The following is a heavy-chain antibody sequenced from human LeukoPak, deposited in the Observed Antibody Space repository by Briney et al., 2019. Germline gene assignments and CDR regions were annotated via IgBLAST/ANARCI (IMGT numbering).Heavy chain of an antibody. V-gene: IGHV3-21*01. J-gene: IGHJ5*02. CDR1: GFTFSSYS. CDR3: ARAVPSSRFWGGIGSDEDWFDP. D-gene: IGHD2-2*01. Sequence: GGSLRLSCAASGFTFSSYSMNWVRQAPGKGLEWVSSISSSSSYIYYADSVKGRFTISRDNAENSLYLQMNSLRAEDTAVYYCARAVPSSRFWGGIGSDEDWFDPWGQGTLVTVSS. CDR2: ISSSSSYI.